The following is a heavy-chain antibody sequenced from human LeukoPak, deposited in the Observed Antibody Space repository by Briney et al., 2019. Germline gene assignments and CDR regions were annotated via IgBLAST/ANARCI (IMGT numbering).Heavy chain of an antibody. CDR1: GFTFNIFT. V-gene: IGHV3-48*01. CDR2: INTKSKTI. CDR3: VRDRNWAFDY. J-gene: IGHJ4*02. Sequence: GGSLRLSCAASGFTFNIFTMNWVLQAPGKGLEWISYINTKSKTIYYADSVKGRFTISRDNAKNSLHLQMNSLRAEDTALYYCVRDRNWAFDYWGQGTLVTVSS. D-gene: IGHD7-27*01.